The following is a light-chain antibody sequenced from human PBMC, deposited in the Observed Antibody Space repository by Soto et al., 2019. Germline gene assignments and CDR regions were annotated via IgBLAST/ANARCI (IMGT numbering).Light chain of an antibody. CDR3: QQRRNWVS. J-gene: IGKJ3*01. CDR2: DTS. Sequence: LTQSPAILSLSPGEKATLSCTASQTVDSYMAWYQQRPGQPPRLLIHDTSHRASGVPARFRGSGSGTDFTLTITSLDPEDFAVYFFQQRRNWVSFGPGTRG. V-gene: IGKV3-11*01. CDR1: QTVDSY.